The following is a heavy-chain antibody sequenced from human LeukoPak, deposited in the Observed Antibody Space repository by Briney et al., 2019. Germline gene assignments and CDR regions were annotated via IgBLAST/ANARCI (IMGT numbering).Heavy chain of an antibody. CDR1: GFTFSDYH. CDR3: AKMPYYDSSGYCQIDY. CDR2: ISGSGGST. V-gene: IGHV3-23*01. Sequence: GGSLRLSCAASGFTFSDYHMSWVRQAPGKGLEWVSAISGSGGSTYYADSVKGRFTISRDNSKNTLYLQMNSLRTEDTAVYYCAKMPYYDSSGYCQIDYWGQGTLVTVSS. D-gene: IGHD3-22*01. J-gene: IGHJ4*02.